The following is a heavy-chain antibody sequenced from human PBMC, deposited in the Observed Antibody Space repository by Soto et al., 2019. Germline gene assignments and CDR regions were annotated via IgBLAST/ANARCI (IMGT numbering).Heavy chain of an antibody. CDR1: GYTLTELS. CDR2: FDPEDGET. D-gene: IGHD2-15*01. J-gene: IGHJ6*02. V-gene: IGHV1-24*01. CDR3: ARNDCSGGSCYSIIYYYYYGMDV. Sequence: ASVKVSCKVSGYTLTELSMHWVRQAPGKGLEWMGGFDPEDGETIYAQKFQGRVTMTRNTSISTAYMELSSLRSEDTAVYYCARNDCSGGSCYSIIYYYYYGMDVWGQGTTVTVSS.